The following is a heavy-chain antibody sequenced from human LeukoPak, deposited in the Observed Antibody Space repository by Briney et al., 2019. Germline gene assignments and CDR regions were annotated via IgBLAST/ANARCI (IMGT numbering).Heavy chain of an antibody. J-gene: IGHJ3*02. Sequence: SETLSLTCTVSGGSISSYYWSWIRQPPGKGLEWIGYIYYSGSTNYNPSLKSRVTISVDTSKNQFSLKLSSVTAADTAVYYCARGRGFWSGYYINAFDIWGQGTMVTVSS. D-gene: IGHD3-3*01. CDR2: IYYSGST. CDR1: GGSISSYY. V-gene: IGHV4-59*01. CDR3: ARGRGFWSGYYINAFDI.